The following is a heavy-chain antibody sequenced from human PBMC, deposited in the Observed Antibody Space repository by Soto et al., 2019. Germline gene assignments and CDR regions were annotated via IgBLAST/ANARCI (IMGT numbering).Heavy chain of an antibody. CDR2: IWFDGSNK. D-gene: IGHD6-19*01. J-gene: IGHJ4*02. Sequence: GGSLRLSCAASGFTFNNYGMHWVRQAPGKRLEWVAVIWFDGSNKYYADSVRGRFTISRDNSKNTLYLQMNSLRAEDTAVYYCASAFSSGWYAGDYWGQGTLVTSPQ. CDR3: ASAFSSGWYAGDY. V-gene: IGHV3-33*01. CDR1: GFTFNNYG.